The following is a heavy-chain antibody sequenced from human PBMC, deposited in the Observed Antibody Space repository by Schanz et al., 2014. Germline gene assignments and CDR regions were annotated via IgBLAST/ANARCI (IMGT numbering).Heavy chain of an antibody. D-gene: IGHD3-3*01. Sequence: QIQLVQSGPEVKKPGATVKVSCKASGYIFINSGISWVRQAPGQGLEWMGWISVYNHNKEYDQKFQGRVTMSTDTSTSTVYMELRSLRSDDTAVYYCARSAGRDFWSGYYTRFDYWGQGTLVTVSS. CDR2: ISVYNHNK. CDR3: ARSAGRDFWSGYYTRFDY. CDR1: GYIFINSG. J-gene: IGHJ4*02. V-gene: IGHV1-18*01.